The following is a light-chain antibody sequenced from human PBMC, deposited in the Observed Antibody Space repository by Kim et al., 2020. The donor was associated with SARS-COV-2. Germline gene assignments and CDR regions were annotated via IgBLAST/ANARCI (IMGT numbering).Light chain of an antibody. CDR2: DAS. V-gene: IGKV3-15*01. CDR3: QRYDNWPLT. Sequence: VSPWERAPPPCRARPTVRHNFLALYQQTPGQAPRLLIYDASTRATDLPARFSGSGSGTEFTLTISSLQSEDFAVYYCQRYDNWPLTCGGGTKLEV. J-gene: IGKJ4*01. CDR1: PTVRHN.